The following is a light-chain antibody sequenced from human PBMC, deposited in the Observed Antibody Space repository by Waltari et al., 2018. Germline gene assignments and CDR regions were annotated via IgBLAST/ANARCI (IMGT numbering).Light chain of an antibody. V-gene: IGLV1-47*01. CDR2: RNN. CDR1: SSNIGSNH. J-gene: IGLJ2*01. Sequence: QSVLTQPPSASGTPGQRVTISCSGSSSNIGSNHVYWYQQPPGTAPNLLIHRNNQRPSGVPDRFSGSKSGTSASLAISGLRSEDEADYYCAVWDDSLRGVVFGGGTKLTVL. CDR3: AVWDDSLRGVV.